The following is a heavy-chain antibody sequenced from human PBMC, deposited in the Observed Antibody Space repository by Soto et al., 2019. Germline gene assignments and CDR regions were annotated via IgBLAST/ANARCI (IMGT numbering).Heavy chain of an antibody. V-gene: IGHV1-18*01. D-gene: IGHD2-15*01. CDR3: ARDPGAAAFDF. J-gene: IGHJ4*03. Sequence: GASVKVSCKASGYTFTNYGISWVRQAPGEGLEWVGWINTSNDNKLYAQKLQGRLTLTADTSTSTAYMDLTTLRSDDTAVYFCARDPGAAAFDFWPHATLVTVSS. CDR1: GYTFTNYG. CDR2: INTSNDNK.